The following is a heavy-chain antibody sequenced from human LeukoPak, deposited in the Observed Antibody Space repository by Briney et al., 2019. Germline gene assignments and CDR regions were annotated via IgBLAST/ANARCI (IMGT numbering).Heavy chain of an antibody. J-gene: IGHJ3*02. CDR3: VRSLPQLGYCSSTSCHGAFDI. CDR2: IIPIFGTA. CDR1: GGTFSSYA. V-gene: IGHV1-69*01. D-gene: IGHD2-2*01. Sequence: ASVKVSCKASGGTFSSYAISWVRQAPGQGLEWMGGIIPIFGTANYAQKFQGRVTITADESTSTAYMELSSLRSEDTAVYYCVRSLPQLGYCSSTSCHGAFDIWGQGTMVTVSS.